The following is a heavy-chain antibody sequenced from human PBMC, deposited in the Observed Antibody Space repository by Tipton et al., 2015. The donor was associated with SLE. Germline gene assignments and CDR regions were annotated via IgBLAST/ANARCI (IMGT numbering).Heavy chain of an antibody. CDR1: GGSISGYY. CDR2: MYHSVPT. D-gene: IGHD3-9*01. J-gene: IGHJ4*02. V-gene: IGHV4-59*08. Sequence: TLSLTCTVSGGSISGYYWGWVRQPPGRGLELNAPMYHSVPTHYNPSLKSRVTVSEDTSKNQFSLKLSSVTAADTAVYYWARQVDWLLPFDYWGQGTLVTVSS. CDR3: ARQVDWLLPFDY.